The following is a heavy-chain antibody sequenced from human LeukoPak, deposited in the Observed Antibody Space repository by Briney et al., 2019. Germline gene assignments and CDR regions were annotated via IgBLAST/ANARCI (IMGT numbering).Heavy chain of an antibody. D-gene: IGHD6-6*01. Sequence: GGSLRLSCAASGFTFSDYYMSWIRQAPGKGLEWVSYISSSGSTIYYADSVKGRFTISRGNAKNSLYLQMNSLRAEDTAVYYCARGIAARPKRRYNWFDPWGQGTLVTVSS. CDR1: GFTFSDYY. V-gene: IGHV3-11*01. CDR3: ARGIAARPKRRYNWFDP. CDR2: ISSSGSTI. J-gene: IGHJ5*02.